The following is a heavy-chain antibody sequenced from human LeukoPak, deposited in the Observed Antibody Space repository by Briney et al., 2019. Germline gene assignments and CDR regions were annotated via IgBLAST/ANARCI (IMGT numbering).Heavy chain of an antibody. CDR3: ARVHLGLKFFDY. V-gene: IGHV1-2*02. J-gene: IGHJ4*02. CDR1: EYTFTDYY. CDR2: INPDSGGT. Sequence: ASVKVSCKASEYTFTDYYIHWVRRAPGQGLEWMGWINPDSGGTNYAQKFQGRVTMTRDTSISTAYMELNRLRSDDSAVYYCARVHLGLKFFDYWGQGTLVTVSS. D-gene: IGHD3-16*01.